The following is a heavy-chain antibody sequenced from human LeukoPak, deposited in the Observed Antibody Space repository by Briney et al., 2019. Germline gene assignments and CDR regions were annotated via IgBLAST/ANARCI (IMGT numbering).Heavy chain of an antibody. CDR2: IRFDGSSK. J-gene: IGHJ3*02. V-gene: IGHV3-30*02. CDR3: AKVRVDTATVDAFDI. Sequence: GGSLRLSCAASGLRFSNYGMHWVRQAPGKGLEWVAFIRFDGSSKYFADSVKGRFIISRDNFQNTLILQMNNLKVEDTAVYYCAKVRVDTATVDAFDIWGQGTRVVVSS. CDR1: GLRFSNYG. D-gene: IGHD5-18*01.